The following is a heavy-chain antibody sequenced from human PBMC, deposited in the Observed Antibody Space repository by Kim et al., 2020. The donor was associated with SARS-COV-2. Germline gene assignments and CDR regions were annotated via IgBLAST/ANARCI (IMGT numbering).Heavy chain of an antibody. V-gene: IGHV4-39*01. Sequence: SETLSLTCTVSGGSISSSSYYWGWIRQPPGKGLEWIGSIYYSGSTYYNPSLKSRVTISVDTSKNQFSLKLSSVTAADTAVYYCARQMITFGGVIGFGDPDAFDIWGQGTMVTVSS. CDR1: GGSISSSSYY. J-gene: IGHJ3*02. CDR2: IYYSGST. CDR3: ARQMITFGGVIGFGDPDAFDI. D-gene: IGHD3-16*02.